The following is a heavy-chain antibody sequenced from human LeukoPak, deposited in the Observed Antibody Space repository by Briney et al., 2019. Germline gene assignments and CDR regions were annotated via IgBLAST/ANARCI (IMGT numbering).Heavy chain of an antibody. Sequence: PGGSLRLSCAASGFTFSSYGMHWVRQAPGKGLEWVAVISYDGSNKYYADSVKGRFTISRDDSKNTLYLQMNSLRAEDTAVYYCAKVLWFGELNAFDIWGQGTMVTVSS. D-gene: IGHD3-10*01. CDR1: GFTFSSYG. CDR3: AKVLWFGELNAFDI. J-gene: IGHJ3*02. CDR2: ISYDGSNK. V-gene: IGHV3-30*18.